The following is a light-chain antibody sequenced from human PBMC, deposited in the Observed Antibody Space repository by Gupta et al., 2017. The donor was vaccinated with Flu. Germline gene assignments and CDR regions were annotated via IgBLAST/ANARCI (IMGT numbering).Light chain of an antibody. CDR1: SANIGAGYD. J-gene: IGLJ3*02. CDR2: GNK. V-gene: IGLV1-40*01. CDR3: QSDDNYLNGV. Sequence: QSVLTQPPSVSGAPGQRVTISCTGSSANIGAGYDVHWYQQLPGTAPKLLIYGNKNRPWGVPRRFAGTKAGTAAPLAITGHQAEDEADYYCQSDDNYLNGVFGRGTKLTVL.